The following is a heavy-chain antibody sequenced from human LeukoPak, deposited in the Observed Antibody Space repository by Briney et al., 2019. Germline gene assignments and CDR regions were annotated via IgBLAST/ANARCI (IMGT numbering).Heavy chain of an antibody. D-gene: IGHD2-2*02. CDR1: GFTFSSYA. V-gene: IGHV3-64*01. CDR2: ISSNGGST. CDR3: ARGASAKGYCSSTSCYNGYYFDY. J-gene: IGHJ4*02. Sequence: GGSLRLSCAASGFTFSSYAMHWVRQAPGKGLEYVSAISSNGGSTYYANSVKGRFTISRGNSKNTLYLQMGSLRAEDMAVYYCARGASAKGYCSSTSCYNGYYFDYWGQGTLVTVSS.